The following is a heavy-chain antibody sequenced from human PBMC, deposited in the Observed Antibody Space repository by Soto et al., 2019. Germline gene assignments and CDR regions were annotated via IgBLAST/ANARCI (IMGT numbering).Heavy chain of an antibody. CDR3: ARSPYYYDSSGYYQEDSFDY. V-gene: IGHV3-21*01. Sequence: SLRLSCAASGFTFSSYSMNWVRQAPGKGLEWVSSISSSSSYIYYADSVKGRFTISRDNAKNSLYLQMNSLRAEDTAVYYCARSPYYYDSSGYYQEDSFDYWGQGTLVTVSS. D-gene: IGHD3-22*01. J-gene: IGHJ4*02. CDR1: GFTFSSYS. CDR2: ISSSSSYI.